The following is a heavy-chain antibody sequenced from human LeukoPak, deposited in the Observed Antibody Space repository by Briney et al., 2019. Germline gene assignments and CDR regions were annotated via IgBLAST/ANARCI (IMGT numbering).Heavy chain of an antibody. CDR1: GGSISSSNW. J-gene: IGHJ4*02. Sequence: PSGTLSLTCAVSGGSISSSNWWSWVRQPPGKGLEWIGEIYHSGSTNYNPSLKSRVTISVDTSKNQFSLKLSSVTAADTAVYYCARAPRLEIVVGPAAMSPPGWFFDYWGQGTLVTVSS. V-gene: IGHV4-4*02. D-gene: IGHD2-2*01. CDR3: ARAPRLEIVVGPAAMSPPGWFFDY. CDR2: IYHSGST.